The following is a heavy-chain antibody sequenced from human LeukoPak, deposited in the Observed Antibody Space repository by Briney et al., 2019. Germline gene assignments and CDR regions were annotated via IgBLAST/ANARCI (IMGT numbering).Heavy chain of an antibody. V-gene: IGHV3-48*01. CDR1: GFIFSKYN. CDR3: ARGDNWNYGIDY. D-gene: IGHD1-7*01. J-gene: IGHJ4*02. CDR2: ISSSTTTI. Sequence: PGGSLRLSCAASGFIFSKYNMNWVRQAPGKELEWVSYISSSTTTIYYADSVKGRFTISRDNAKNSLYLQMNSPRAEDTAVYYCARGDNWNYGIDYWGQGTLVSVSS.